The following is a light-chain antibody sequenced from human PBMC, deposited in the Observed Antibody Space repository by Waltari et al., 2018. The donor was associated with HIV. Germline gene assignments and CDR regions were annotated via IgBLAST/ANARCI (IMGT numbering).Light chain of an antibody. J-gene: IGLJ2*01. CDR3: ATWDDSLNGVV. CDR1: SSNIGSNT. Sequence: QSVLTQPPSASGTPGQRVTISCSGSSSNIGSNTVNWYQHLPGTAPKVLIYSNNQRPSEAPDRFSGSKSGTSFSLSISGLQSEDEADYYCATWDDSLNGVVCGGGTKLTV. V-gene: IGLV1-44*01. CDR2: SNN.